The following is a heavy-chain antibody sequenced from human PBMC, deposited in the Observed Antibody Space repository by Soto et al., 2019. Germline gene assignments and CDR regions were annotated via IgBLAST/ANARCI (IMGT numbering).Heavy chain of an antibody. V-gene: IGHV4-31*03. CDR1: GGSINGGRYY. CDR3: ARDRGFGMDA. J-gene: IGHJ6*02. CDR2: IYESGTI. Sequence: QVPLQESGPGLVKPSQTLSLTCTVSGGSINGGRYYWNWIRQHPGKGLEWIGYIYESGTIDYNPSLKSRVIISEDTSKNQFSLSLISVTAADTAVYYCARDRGFGMDAWGQGTIVIVSS.